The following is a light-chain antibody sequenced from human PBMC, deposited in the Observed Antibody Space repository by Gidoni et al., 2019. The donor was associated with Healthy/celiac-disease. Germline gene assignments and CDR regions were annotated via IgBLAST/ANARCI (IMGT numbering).Light chain of an antibody. J-gene: IGLJ3*02. CDR3: QSADSSGTRLV. Sequence: SYALTQPPSVSVSPGQTARITCSGDALPKQYAYWYQQKPGQAPVLVIYKDSERPSGIPERFSGSSSGTTVTLTISGVQAEDEADYYCQSADSSGTRLVFGGGTKLTVL. V-gene: IGLV3-25*03. CDR2: KDS. CDR1: ALPKQY.